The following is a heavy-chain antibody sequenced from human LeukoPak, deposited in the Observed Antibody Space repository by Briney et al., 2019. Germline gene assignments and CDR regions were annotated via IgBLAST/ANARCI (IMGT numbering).Heavy chain of an antibody. CDR3: ARKGVVVVPGTIYYYYYMDV. CDR2: INWNGDST. CDR1: GFTFDDYG. V-gene: IGHV3-20*04. Sequence: PGGSLRLSCAASGFTFDDYGMSWVRQAPGKGLEWVSSINWNGDSTGYADSVKGRFTISRDNAKNSLYLQMNSLRAEDTALYYCARKGVVVVPGTIYYYYYMDVWGTGTTVTVSS. J-gene: IGHJ6*03. D-gene: IGHD2-15*01.